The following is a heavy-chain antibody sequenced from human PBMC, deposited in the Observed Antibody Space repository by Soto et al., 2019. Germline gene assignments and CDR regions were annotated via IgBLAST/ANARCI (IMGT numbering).Heavy chain of an antibody. D-gene: IGHD3-22*01. J-gene: IGHJ5*02. CDR1: GGSISSGGYY. V-gene: IGHV4-31*03. CDR3: ARQGYYDSSGHSNWFDP. Sequence: QVQLQESGPGLVKPSQTLSLTCTVSGGSISSGGYYWSWIRQHPGKGLEWIGYIYYSGSTYYNPSLTSRVTISVDTSKNQFSLKLSSVTAADTAVYYCARQGYYDSSGHSNWFDPWGQGTLVTVSS. CDR2: IYYSGST.